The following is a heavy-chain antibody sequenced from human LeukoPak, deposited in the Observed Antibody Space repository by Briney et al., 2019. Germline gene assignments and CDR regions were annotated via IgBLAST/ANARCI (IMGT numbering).Heavy chain of an antibody. D-gene: IGHD2-15*01. J-gene: IGHJ6*03. CDR1: GFTFSSYG. CDR3: AKGQGGYYYYMDV. CDR2: IWYDGSNK. Sequence: GRSLRLSCAASGFTFSSYGMHWVRQARGKGLEGVAVIWYDGSNKYYADSVKGRFTISRDNSKNTLYLQMNSLRAEDTAVYYCAKGQGGYYYYMDVWGKGTTVTVSS. V-gene: IGHV3-33*06.